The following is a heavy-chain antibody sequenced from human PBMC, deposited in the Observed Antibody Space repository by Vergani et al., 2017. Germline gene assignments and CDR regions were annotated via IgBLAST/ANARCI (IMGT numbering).Heavy chain of an antibody. CDR1: GFTFSSYA. D-gene: IGHD3-22*01. Sequence: QVQPVESGGGVVQPGRSLRLSCAASGFTFSSYAMHWVRQAPGKGLEWVAVISYDGSNKYYADSVKGRFTISRDNSKNTLYLQMNSLRAEDTAVYYCARDKGTQYYYDSSGWFDPWGQGTLVTVSS. CDR2: ISYDGSNK. V-gene: IGHV3-30-3*01. J-gene: IGHJ5*02. CDR3: ARDKGTQYYYDSSGWFDP.